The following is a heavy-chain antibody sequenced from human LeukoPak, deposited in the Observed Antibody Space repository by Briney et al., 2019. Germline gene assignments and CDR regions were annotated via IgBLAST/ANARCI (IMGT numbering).Heavy chain of an antibody. CDR1: GFTFTNAW. D-gene: IGHD1-20*01. J-gene: IGHJ4*02. CDR3: STLTSRGLSDS. CDR2: IKSKADGETI. Sequence: GGSLRLSCAASGFTFTNAWMNWVRRAPGKGLEWVGRIKSKADGETIDYAAPVKGRFTFSRDDSKNMLYLQMNSLKSEDTAVYYCSTLTSRGLSDSWGQGTLVTVSS. V-gene: IGHV3-15*07.